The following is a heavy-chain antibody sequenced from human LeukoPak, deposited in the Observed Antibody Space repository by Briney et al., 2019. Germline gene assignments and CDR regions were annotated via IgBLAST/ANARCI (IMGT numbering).Heavy chain of an antibody. V-gene: IGHV5-51*01. CDR1: GHSFTNYW. D-gene: IGHD3-10*01. J-gene: IGHJ3*02. CDR3: ARLLWFGEGRGFDI. Sequence: GESLKISCKGSGHSFTNYWIGWVRQMTGKGREWMGIIYPGDSDARYSPSFQGQVTISADKSISTAYLQWSSLKASDTAMYYCARLLWFGEGRGFDIWGQGTMVTVSS. CDR2: IYPGDSDA.